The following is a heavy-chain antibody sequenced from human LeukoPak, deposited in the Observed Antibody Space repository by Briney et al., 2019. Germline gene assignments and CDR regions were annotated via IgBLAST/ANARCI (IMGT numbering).Heavy chain of an antibody. CDR1: GFTFSSYA. Sequence: QAGGSLRLSCAASGFTFSSYAMSWVRQAPGKGLEWVSAISGSGGSTYYADSVKGRFTISRDNSKNTLYLQMSSLRAEDTAVYYCARYVISGLWYFDIWGQGTMVTVSS. D-gene: IGHD4/OR15-4a*01. CDR2: ISGSGGST. J-gene: IGHJ3*02. V-gene: IGHV3-23*01. CDR3: ARYVISGLWYFDI.